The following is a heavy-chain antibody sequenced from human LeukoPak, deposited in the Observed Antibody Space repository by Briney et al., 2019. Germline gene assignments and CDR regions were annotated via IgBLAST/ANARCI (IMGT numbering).Heavy chain of an antibody. CDR1: GGSLGGYY. D-gene: IGHD6-13*01. CDR3: AREGIAAADYAFDI. V-gene: IGHV4-34*01. J-gene: IGHJ3*02. Sequence: KPSETLSLNCGVFGGSLGGYYWTWIRQSPGKGLEWIGEIDHSGSANYNPSLKSRVTIVIDTAMDQFSLKLSSVTAADTAVYYCAREGIAAADYAFDIWGQGTMVTVSS. CDR2: IDHSGSA.